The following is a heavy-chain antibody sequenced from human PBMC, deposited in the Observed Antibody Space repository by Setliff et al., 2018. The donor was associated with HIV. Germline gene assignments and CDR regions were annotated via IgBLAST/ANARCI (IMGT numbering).Heavy chain of an antibody. CDR1: GFSLTTAGVG. J-gene: IGHJ2*01. Sequence: SGPTLVNPTQTLTLTCSFSGFSLTTAGVGVGWIRQPPGKALEWLALIYWDDDKRYSPSLKSRLTISKGTSKNRVVLTMTDMDPVDTGTYYCTHGRIAAADPGYFGLWGRGTLVTV. CDR3: THGRIAAADPGYFGL. V-gene: IGHV2-5*02. D-gene: IGHD6-25*01. CDR2: IYWDDDK.